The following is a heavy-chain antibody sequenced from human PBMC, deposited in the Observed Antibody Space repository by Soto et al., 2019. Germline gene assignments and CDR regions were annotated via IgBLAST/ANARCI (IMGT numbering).Heavy chain of an antibody. CDR3: ASAVVATTNPYYFGTDV. V-gene: IGHV1-69*13. CDR2: IIPIFGTA. D-gene: IGHD5-12*01. Sequence: SVKVSCKASGGTFSSYAISWVRQAPGQGLEWMGGIIPIFGTANYAQKFQGRVTITADESTSTAYMELSSLRSEDTAVYYCASAVVATTNPYYFGTDVWGKGTTVTVSS. CDR1: GGTFSSYA. J-gene: IGHJ6*04.